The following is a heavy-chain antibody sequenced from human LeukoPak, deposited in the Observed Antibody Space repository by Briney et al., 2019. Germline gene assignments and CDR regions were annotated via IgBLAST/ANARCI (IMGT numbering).Heavy chain of an antibody. D-gene: IGHD3-10*01. CDR2: INHSGST. V-gene: IGHV4-34*01. J-gene: IGHJ3*02. CDR1: GGSFSGYY. CDR3: ARGDPYGSGSYYKSRAFDI. Sequence: PETLSLTCAVYGGSFSGYYWSWIRQPPGKGLEWIGEINHSGSTNYNPSLKSRVTISVDTSKNQFSLKLSSVTAADTAVYYCARGDPYGSGSYYKSRAFDIWGQGIMVTVSS.